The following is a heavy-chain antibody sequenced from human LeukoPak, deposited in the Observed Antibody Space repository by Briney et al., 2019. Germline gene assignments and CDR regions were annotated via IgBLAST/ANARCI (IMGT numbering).Heavy chain of an antibody. J-gene: IGHJ4*02. CDR2: ISSSGRTI. Sequence: GGSLRLSCAASVFTFSSYEMNWVRQVPGKGLEWVSYISSSGRTIFYADSVKGRFTISRDNAKNSLFLQMNSMRAEDTAVYYCARDGWVDYWGQGSLVTVSS. CDR3: ARDGWVDY. CDR1: VFTFSSYE. V-gene: IGHV3-48*03. D-gene: IGHD1-26*01.